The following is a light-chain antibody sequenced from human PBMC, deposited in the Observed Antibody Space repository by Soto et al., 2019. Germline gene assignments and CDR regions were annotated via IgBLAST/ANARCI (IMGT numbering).Light chain of an antibody. CDR1: SSDVGGYNY. Sequence: QSALTQPASVSGSPGQTITISCTGTSSDVGGYNYVSWYQQHPGKAPKHMIYDVSNPPSGVSNRFSGSKSGNTASLTISGLQAEDEADYYCTSFTSASTQVFGGGTKVTVL. CDR2: DVS. J-gene: IGLJ2*01. CDR3: TSFTSASTQV. V-gene: IGLV2-14*01.